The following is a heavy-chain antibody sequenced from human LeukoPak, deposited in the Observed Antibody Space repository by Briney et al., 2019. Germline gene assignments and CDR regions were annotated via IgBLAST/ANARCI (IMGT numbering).Heavy chain of an antibody. Sequence: GGSLRLSCAASGFTFSTYWMSWVRQAPGKGLEWVSAISGSGGSTYYADSVKGRFTISRDTSKNTLYLQMNSLRAEDTAVYYCAKGRYSGSYYNWFDPWGQGTLVTVSS. CDR2: ISGSGGST. D-gene: IGHD1-26*01. J-gene: IGHJ5*02. CDR1: GFTFSTYW. CDR3: AKGRYSGSYYNWFDP. V-gene: IGHV3-23*01.